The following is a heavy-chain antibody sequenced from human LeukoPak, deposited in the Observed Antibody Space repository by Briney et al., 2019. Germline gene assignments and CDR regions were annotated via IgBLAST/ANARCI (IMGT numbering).Heavy chain of an antibody. D-gene: IGHD1-14*01. CDR1: GYTFADYY. CDR3: ARDIILDS. Sequence: ASVKVSCKTSGYTFADYYLTWVRQAPGQGFEWLGWINPKTGVTKYAQNLLGRVTMTSDTSISTAYMELSRLTSDDTALYFCARDIILDSWGQGTLVTVSS. J-gene: IGHJ5*01. V-gene: IGHV1-2*02. CDR2: INPKTGVT.